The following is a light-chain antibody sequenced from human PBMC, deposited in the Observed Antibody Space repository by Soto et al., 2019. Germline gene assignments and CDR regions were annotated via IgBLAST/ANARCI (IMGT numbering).Light chain of an antibody. CDR2: AAS. CDR3: QQSYCSPPT. Sequence: DIPMTQSPSSLSASVGDRVTITCRARQSITIYLNWYQQKPGKAPNLLIYAASKLQSGVTSRFSGSGSGTDFTLTISTLQPEDVANYYCQQSYCSPPTFGQGTKVEIK. J-gene: IGKJ1*01. V-gene: IGKV1-39*01. CDR1: QSITIY.